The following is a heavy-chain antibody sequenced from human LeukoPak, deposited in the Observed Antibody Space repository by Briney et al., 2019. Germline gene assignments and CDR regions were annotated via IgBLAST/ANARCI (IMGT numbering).Heavy chain of an antibody. CDR1: GFTFSSYE. J-gene: IGHJ4*02. CDR3: AREGWELLFDFDY. Sequence: GGSLRLSCAASGFTFSSYEMNWVRQAPGKGLEWVSYIDTSGSTTYYAESVKGRFTISRDNAKNSPYLQMNSLRAEDTAVYYCAREGWELLFDFDYWGQGTLVTVSS. V-gene: IGHV3-48*03. D-gene: IGHD1-26*01. CDR2: IDTSGSTT.